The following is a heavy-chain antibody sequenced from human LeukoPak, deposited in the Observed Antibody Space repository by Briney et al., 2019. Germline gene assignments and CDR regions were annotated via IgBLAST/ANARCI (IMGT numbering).Heavy chain of an antibody. CDR2: IRYDGSNK. D-gene: IGHD3-3*01. CDR1: GGTFSSYG. V-gene: IGHV3-30*02. J-gene: IGHJ4*02. Sequence: SCKASGGTFSSYGMHWVRQAPGKGLEWVAFIRYDGSNKYYADSVKGRFTISRDNSKNTLYLQMNSLRVEDTAVYYCARDRTDEFWGGYLEYWGQGTLVTVSS. CDR3: ARDRTDEFWGGYLEY.